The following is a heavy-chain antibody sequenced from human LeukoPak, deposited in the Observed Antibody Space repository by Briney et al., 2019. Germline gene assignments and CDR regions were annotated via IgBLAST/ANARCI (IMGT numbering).Heavy chain of an antibody. J-gene: IGHJ5*02. CDR3: ARTGILAAAGFWFDP. CDR1: GGSISSSSYY. V-gene: IGHV4-39*01. D-gene: IGHD6-13*01. CDR2: IYYSGST. Sequence: PSETLSLTCTVSGGSISSSSYYWGWIRQPPGKGLEWMGSIYYSGSTYYNPSLKSRVTISVDTSKNQFSLKLSSVTAADTAVYYCARTGILAAAGFWFDPWGQGTLVTVSS.